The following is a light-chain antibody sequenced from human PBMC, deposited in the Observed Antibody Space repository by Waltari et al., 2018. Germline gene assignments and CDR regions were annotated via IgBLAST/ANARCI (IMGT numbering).Light chain of an antibody. Sequence: ELVLTQSPATLSVSPGERAALPCKASQHVCSQLGWYQQRPGQAPRLLIDDVSNRASGVPARFSGSGSGTDFTLTISSLEPEDVAVYYCQQRDSWPLTFGGGTKVEIK. J-gene: IGKJ4*02. CDR2: DVS. V-gene: IGKV3-11*01. CDR1: QHVCSQ. CDR3: QQRDSWPLT.